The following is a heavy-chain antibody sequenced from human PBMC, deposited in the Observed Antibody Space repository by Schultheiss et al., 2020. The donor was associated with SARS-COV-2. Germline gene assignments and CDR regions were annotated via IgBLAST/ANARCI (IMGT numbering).Heavy chain of an antibody. CDR1: GYTFTDYY. CDR2: INPNSGGT. J-gene: IGHJ5*01. CDR3: ARGPGYSSGCPDS. D-gene: IGHD6-19*01. Sequence: ASVKVSCKASGYTFTDYYMHWVRQAPGQGLEWMGRINPNSGGTSYAQKFQGRVTMTWDTSISTAYMELSRLRSDDTAVYYCARGPGYSSGCPDSWGQGTLVTVSS. V-gene: IGHV1-2*06.